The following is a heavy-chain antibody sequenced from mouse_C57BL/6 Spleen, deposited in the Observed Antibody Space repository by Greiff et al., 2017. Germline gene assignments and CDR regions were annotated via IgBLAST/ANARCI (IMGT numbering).Heavy chain of an antibody. CDR2: ISDGGSYT. CDR1: GFTFSSYA. Sequence: EVQLVESGGGLVKPGGSLKLSCAASGFTFSSYARSWVRQTPEKRLEWVATISDGGSYTYYPDNVKGRFTISRDNAKNNLYLQMSHLKSEDTAMYYWASVITPFAYWGQGTLVTVSA. D-gene: IGHD1-1*01. V-gene: IGHV5-4*01. J-gene: IGHJ3*01. CDR3: ASVITPFAY.